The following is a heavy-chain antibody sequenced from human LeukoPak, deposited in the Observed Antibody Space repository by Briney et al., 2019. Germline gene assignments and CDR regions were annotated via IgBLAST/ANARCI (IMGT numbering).Heavy chain of an antibody. Sequence: PGGSLRLSCAASGFTFSNYNMHWVRQAPGKGLEWVSSISSSSSYIYYADSVKGRFTISRDNSKNTLYLQMNSLRAEDTAVYYCANSLYGDYYYYYYYYMDVWGKGTTVTVSS. CDR2: ISSSSSYI. V-gene: IGHV3-21*04. J-gene: IGHJ6*03. CDR1: GFTFSNYN. D-gene: IGHD4-17*01. CDR3: ANSLYGDYYYYYYYYMDV.